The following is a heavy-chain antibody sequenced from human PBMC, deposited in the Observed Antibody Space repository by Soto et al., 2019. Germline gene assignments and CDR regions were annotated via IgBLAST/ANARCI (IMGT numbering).Heavy chain of an antibody. D-gene: IGHD6-13*01. V-gene: IGHV1-2*04. CDR1: GYTFTGYY. CDR2: INPNSGGT. CDR3: ARAGPSSSWSLYYYYGMDV. J-gene: IGHJ6*02. Sequence: ASVKVSCKASGYTFTGYYMHWVRQAPGQGLEWMGWINPNSGGTNYAQKFQGWVTMTRDTSISTAYMELSGLRSDDTAVYYCARAGPSSSWSLYYYYGMDVWGQGTTVTVSS.